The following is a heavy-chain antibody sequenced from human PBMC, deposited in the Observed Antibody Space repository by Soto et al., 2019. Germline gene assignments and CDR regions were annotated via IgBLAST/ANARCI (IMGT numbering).Heavy chain of an antibody. CDR2: INHSGST. CDR1: GGPFSGYY. Sequence: SETLSLTCAVYGGPFSGYYWNWIRQSPEKGLEWIGEINHSGSTNYNPSLKNRVTMSVDTSKNQFSLKLSSVTAADTAVYYCARRPDGMDVWGQGTTVTVSS. CDR3: ARRPDGMDV. V-gene: IGHV4-34*01. J-gene: IGHJ6*02.